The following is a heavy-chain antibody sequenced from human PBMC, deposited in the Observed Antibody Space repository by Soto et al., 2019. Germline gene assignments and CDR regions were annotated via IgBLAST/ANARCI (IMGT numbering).Heavy chain of an antibody. CDR2: ISVYNGYA. D-gene: IGHD2-2*01. CDR1: GYTFNNYG. J-gene: IGHJ4*02. CDR3: AKNSTSWYDY. Sequence: QVQLVQSGAELKKPGASVKVSCKASGYTFNNYGIGWVRQAPGQGLEWMGWISVYNGYANYAQKFQGRIIMTADTSTSTAYMELRSLRSDDTAIYYCAKNSTSWYDYWGQGSLVTVSS. V-gene: IGHV1-18*01.